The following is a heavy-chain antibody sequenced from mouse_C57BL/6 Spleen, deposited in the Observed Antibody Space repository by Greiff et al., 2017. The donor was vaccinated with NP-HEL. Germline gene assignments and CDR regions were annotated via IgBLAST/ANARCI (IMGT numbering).Heavy chain of an antibody. J-gene: IGHJ2*01. CDR1: GYTFTSYW. V-gene: IGHV1-53*01. CDR3: ARDKFGYYGSSYGY. D-gene: IGHD1-1*01. CDR2: INPSNGGT. Sequence: QVQLQQSGTELVKPGASVKLSCKASGYTFTSYWMHWVKQRPGQGLEWIGNINPSNGGTNYNEKFKSKATLTVDKSSSTAYMQLSSLTSEDSAVYYCARDKFGYYGSSYGYWGQGTTLTVSS.